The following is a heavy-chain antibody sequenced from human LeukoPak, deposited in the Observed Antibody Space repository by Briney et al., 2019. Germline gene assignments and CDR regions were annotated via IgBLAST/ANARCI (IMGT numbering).Heavy chain of an antibody. Sequence: GGSLRLSCAASGFTVSSNYMSWVRQAPGKGLEWVSYISSSGSTIYYADSVKGRFTISRDNAKNSLYLQMNSLRAEDTAVYYCARQRGEYSSGWYNYYYYYGMDVWGQGTTVTVSS. CDR1: GFTVSSNY. D-gene: IGHD6-13*01. CDR2: ISSSGSTI. J-gene: IGHJ6*02. CDR3: ARQRGEYSSGWYNYYYYYGMDV. V-gene: IGHV3-11*04.